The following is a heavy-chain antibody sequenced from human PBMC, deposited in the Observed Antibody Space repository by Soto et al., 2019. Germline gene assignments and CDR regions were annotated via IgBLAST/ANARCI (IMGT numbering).Heavy chain of an antibody. D-gene: IGHD3-22*01. CDR1: GFTFSDYY. CDR2: ISSSGSII. V-gene: IGHV3-11*01. J-gene: IGHJ6*02. CDR3: ARQKAWTGEWLSLYAPGMDV. Sequence: QVQLVESGGGLVKPGGSLRLSCAASGFTFSDYYMSWIRQAPGKGLEWVSYISSSGSIIYYADSVKGRFTISRDNAKNSLDLQMNSLRAEDTAVYYCARQKAWTGEWLSLYAPGMDVWGQGTTVTVSS.